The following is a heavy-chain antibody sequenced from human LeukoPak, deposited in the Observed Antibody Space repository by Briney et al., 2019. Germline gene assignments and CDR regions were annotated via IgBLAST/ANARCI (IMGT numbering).Heavy chain of an antibody. CDR3: GRDGYYYDSSGSRMDV. J-gene: IGHJ6*03. CDR1: GFTFSSYS. D-gene: IGHD3-22*01. V-gene: IGHV3-21*01. CDR2: ISSRNNYI. Sequence: GGSLRLSCSASGFTFSSYSMNWVRQAPGKGLERVSSISSRNNYIYYADSVKGRFTISRDNAKNSLYLQMSSLRAEDTAVYYCGRDGYYYDSSGSRMDVWGKGTMVTVSS.